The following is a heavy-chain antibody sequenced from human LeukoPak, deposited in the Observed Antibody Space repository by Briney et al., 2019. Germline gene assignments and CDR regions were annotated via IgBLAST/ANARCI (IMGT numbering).Heavy chain of an antibody. D-gene: IGHD3-22*01. CDR3: ARDSPNSSGYYFDL. J-gene: IGHJ4*02. Sequence: GGSLRLSCAASGFTFSSYGMHWVRQAPGKGLEWVAVISYDGSNKYYADSVKGRFTISRDNSKNTLYLQMNSLRAEDTAVYYCARDSPNSSGYYFDLWGQGTLVTVSS. CDR1: GFTFSSYG. V-gene: IGHV3-30*19. CDR2: ISYDGSNK.